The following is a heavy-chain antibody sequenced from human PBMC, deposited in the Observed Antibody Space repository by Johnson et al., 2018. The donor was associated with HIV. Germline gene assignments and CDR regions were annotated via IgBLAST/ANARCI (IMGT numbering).Heavy chain of an antibody. CDR2: IYRGGST. Sequence: VHLVESGGGLVQPGGSLRLSCAASGFPVRNNYMSWVRQAPGKGLEWVSVIYRGGSTYYADSVKGRFTISRDNSKNTLYLQMNSLKAEDTAVDYCARESSAGEYSYGIIWGQGTMVTVSS. J-gene: IGHJ3*02. CDR1: GFPVRNNY. CDR3: ARESSAGEYSYGII. V-gene: IGHV3-66*02. D-gene: IGHD5-18*01.